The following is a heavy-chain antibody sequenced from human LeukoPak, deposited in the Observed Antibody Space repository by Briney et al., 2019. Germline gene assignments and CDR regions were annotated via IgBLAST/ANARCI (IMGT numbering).Heavy chain of an antibody. J-gene: IGHJ4*02. D-gene: IGHD6-13*01. CDR1: GYXFTNYY. CDR3: ARHSLGMAGTSSSWFDY. Sequence: ASVKVSCKASGYXFTNYYIHWVRQAPGQGLEWMGIINPRGGSTSYAQKFQGRVTMTRDTSTSTVYMELSSLRSEVTAVYYCARHSLGMAGTSSSWFDYWGQGTQVTVSS. V-gene: IGHV1-46*01. CDR2: INPRGGST.